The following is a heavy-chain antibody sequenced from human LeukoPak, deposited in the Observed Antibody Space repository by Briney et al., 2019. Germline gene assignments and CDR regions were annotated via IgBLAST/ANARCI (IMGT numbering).Heavy chain of an antibody. V-gene: IGHV4-39*01. D-gene: IGHD3-16*01. Sequence: KPSETLSLTCTVSGVSISSTNYYWGWIRQPPGKGLEWIGSIYYSGSTYYNPSLKSRVTISVDTSKNQFCLRLSSVTAADTAMYYCAHFRGGAFDFWGQGTMVTVSS. J-gene: IGHJ3*01. CDR3: AHFRGGAFDF. CDR1: GVSISSTNYY. CDR2: IYYSGST.